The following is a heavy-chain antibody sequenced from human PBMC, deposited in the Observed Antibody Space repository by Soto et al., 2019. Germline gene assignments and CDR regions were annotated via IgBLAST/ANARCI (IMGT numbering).Heavy chain of an antibody. Sequence: QVHLVQSGAEVKKPGSSVKVSCKASGGTFSNYAITWVRQAPGQGLEWLGRIIPIFGSVTFAQKFQGRITLTATAPTTTVYMELSSLRSDDTAVYYCAKDGGKDGYFGNWFDPWGQGTQVTVSS. V-gene: IGHV1-69*15. CDR3: AKDGGKDGYFGNWFDP. CDR1: GGTFSNYA. CDR2: IIPIFGSV. J-gene: IGHJ5*02. D-gene: IGHD5-12*01.